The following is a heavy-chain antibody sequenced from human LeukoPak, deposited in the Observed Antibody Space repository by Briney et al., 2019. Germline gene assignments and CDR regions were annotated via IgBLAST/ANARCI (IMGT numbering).Heavy chain of an antibody. V-gene: IGHV3-11*04. CDR2: ISSSGSTI. CDR3: ARRTVSTLPYALDV. J-gene: IGHJ6*02. Sequence: KTGGSLRLSCAASGFTFSDYYMSWIRQAPGKGLEWVSYISSSGSTIYYADSVKGRFTISRDSAKNSLFLQMNSLRAEDTAVYYCARRTVSTLPYALDVWGQGTTVTVAS. D-gene: IGHD4-11*01. CDR1: GFTFSDYY.